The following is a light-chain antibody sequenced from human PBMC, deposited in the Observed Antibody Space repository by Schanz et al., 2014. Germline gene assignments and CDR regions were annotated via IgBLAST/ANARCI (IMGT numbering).Light chain of an antibody. CDR1: ESVNVN. J-gene: IGKJ2*01. CDR2: GAS. Sequence: ETVMTQSPATLSVSPGDRATLSCRASESVNVNLAWYQQKPGQAPRLLIYGASTRATAFPARFSGSGSGTEFTLTISSLQSEDFAVYYCQQYDAWPRTFGQGTKLEIK. CDR3: QQYDAWPRT. V-gene: IGKV3-15*01.